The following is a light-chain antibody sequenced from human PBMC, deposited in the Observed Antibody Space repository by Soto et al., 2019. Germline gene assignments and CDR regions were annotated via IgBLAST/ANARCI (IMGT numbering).Light chain of an antibody. CDR3: SSYTSSSTSV. CDR2: EVS. V-gene: IGLV2-14*01. J-gene: IGLJ1*01. CDR1: SSDVGGYDY. Sequence: QSVLTQPASVSGSPGQSITISCTGTSSDVGGYDYVSWYQQHPGKAPKLMISEVSNRPSGVSNRFSGSKSGNTASLTISGLQAEDEADYYCSSYTSSSTSVFGTGTKVTVL.